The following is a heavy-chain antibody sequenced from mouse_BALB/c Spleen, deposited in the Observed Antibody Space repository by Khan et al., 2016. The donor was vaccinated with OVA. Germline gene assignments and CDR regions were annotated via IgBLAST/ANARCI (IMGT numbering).Heavy chain of an antibody. CDR3: ARSGYYYFAY. J-gene: IGHJ3*01. V-gene: IGHV1-80*01. Sequence: QIQLVQSGAELVRPGSSVKISCKASGYAFSNYLMNWVKQGPGQGLEWIGQIYPGDGNTNYNGKFKDKATLTADKSSSTAYMQLSRLTSEDSAVYFCARSGYYYFAYWGQGTLVTVSA. CDR1: GYAFSNYL. D-gene: IGHD1-1*01. CDR2: IYPGDGNT.